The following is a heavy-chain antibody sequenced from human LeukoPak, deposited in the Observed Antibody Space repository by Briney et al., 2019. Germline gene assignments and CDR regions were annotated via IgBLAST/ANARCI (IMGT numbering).Heavy chain of an antibody. CDR1: GFPFSNYG. V-gene: IGHV3-33*01. CDR3: ARDGSTYTSGIYDALDI. D-gene: IGHD1-26*01. Sequence: GRSLRLSCAASGFPFSNYGMHWVRQGPGKGLEWVAVVWHDDNNKYYADSVKGRFTISKDNSKNTLYLQMNSLRVEDTGIYYCARDGSTYTSGIYDALDIWGQGTMVTVSS. J-gene: IGHJ3*02. CDR2: VWHDDNNK.